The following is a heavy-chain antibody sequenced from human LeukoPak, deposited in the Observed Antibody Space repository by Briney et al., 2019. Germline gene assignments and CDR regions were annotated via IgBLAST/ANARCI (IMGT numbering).Heavy chain of an antibody. J-gene: IGHJ4*02. V-gene: IGHV3-74*01. CDR3: AREPLAESYPFDY. Sequence: GGSLRLSCAASGFTFSSYWMHWVRQAPGKGLVWVSRINSDGSSTSYADSVKGRFTISRDNAKNSLYLQMNSLRAEDTAVYYCAREPLAESYPFDYWGQGTLVTVSS. CDR2: INSDGSST. D-gene: IGHD1-14*01. CDR1: GFTFSSYW.